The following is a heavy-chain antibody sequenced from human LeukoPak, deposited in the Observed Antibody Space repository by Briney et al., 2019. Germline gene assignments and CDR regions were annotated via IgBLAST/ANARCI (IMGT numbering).Heavy chain of an antibody. J-gene: IGHJ4*02. Sequence: PSETLSLTCTASGGSISSYYWSWIRQPPGKGLEWMGYIYYSGSTNYNPSLKSRVTISVDTSKNQFSLKLSSVTAADTAVYYCARGSSAYTAKGEFSYWGQGTLVTVSS. CDR3: ARGSSAYTAKGEFSY. V-gene: IGHV4-59*01. CDR1: GGSISSYY. CDR2: IYYSGST. D-gene: IGHD3-16*01.